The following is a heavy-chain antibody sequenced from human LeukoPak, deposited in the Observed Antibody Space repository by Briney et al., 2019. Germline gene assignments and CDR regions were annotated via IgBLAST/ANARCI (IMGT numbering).Heavy chain of an antibody. Sequence: GATVKVSCKVFGYTLTELSMHWVRQAPGKGLEWMGGFDPEDGETIYAQKFQGRVTMTEDTSTDTAYMELSSLRSEDTAVYYCATDGGRIAVARQNKRTNSYAFDIWGQGTMVTVSS. J-gene: IGHJ3*02. CDR3: ATDGGRIAVARQNKRTNSYAFDI. CDR1: GYTLTELS. CDR2: FDPEDGET. V-gene: IGHV1-24*01. D-gene: IGHD6-19*01.